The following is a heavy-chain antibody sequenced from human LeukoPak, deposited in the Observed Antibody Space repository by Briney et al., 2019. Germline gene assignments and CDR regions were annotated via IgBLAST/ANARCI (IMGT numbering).Heavy chain of an antibody. V-gene: IGHV3-23*01. CDR1: GFTFSSYA. CDR2: ISGSGGTT. J-gene: IGHJ6*03. D-gene: IGHD3-9*01. Sequence: GGSLRLSSAASGFTFSSYAMSWVRQAPGKGLEWVSAISGSGGTTYYADSVKGRFTISRDNSKNTLYLQMNSLRAEDTAVYYCAKNVREADWYYYCMDVWGKGTTVTVSS. CDR3: AKNVREADWYYYCMDV.